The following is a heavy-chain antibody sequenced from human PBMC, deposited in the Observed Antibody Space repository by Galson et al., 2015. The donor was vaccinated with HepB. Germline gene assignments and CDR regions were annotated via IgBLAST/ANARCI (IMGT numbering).Heavy chain of an antibody. CDR1: GFTFSSYA. CDR3: ANLRSFFRQQLTDY. J-gene: IGHJ4*02. D-gene: IGHD6-13*01. Sequence: SLRLSCAASGFTFSSYAMSWVRQAPGKGLEWVSAISGSGGSTYYADSVKGRFTISRDNSKNTLYLQMNSLRAEDTAVYYCANLRSFFRQQLTDYWGQGTLVTVSS. V-gene: IGHV3-23*01. CDR2: ISGSGGST.